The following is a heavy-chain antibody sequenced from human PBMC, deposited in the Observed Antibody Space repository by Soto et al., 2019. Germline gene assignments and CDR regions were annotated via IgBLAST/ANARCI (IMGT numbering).Heavy chain of an antibody. J-gene: IGHJ4*02. V-gene: IGHV4-59*12. CDR2: IYYTGST. D-gene: IGHD6-6*01. CDR1: GGSIRPYY. Sequence: SETLSLTCTVFGGSIRPYYWSWIRQPPGKELEWIGYIYYTGSTNYSPSLKSRVTMSLDTSKNLLSLKLNSVTAADTAVYYCARGSPLSSSFPLDYWGQGSLVTVSS. CDR3: ARGSPLSSSFPLDY.